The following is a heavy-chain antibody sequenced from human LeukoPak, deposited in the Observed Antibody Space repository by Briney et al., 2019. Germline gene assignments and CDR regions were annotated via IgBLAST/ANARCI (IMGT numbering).Heavy chain of an antibody. CDR1: GFTFNTYA. J-gene: IGHJ4*02. CDR2: ISFSGNNK. D-gene: IGHD3-10*01. CDR3: AKYASYYKCRRFYY. Sequence: GGSLRLSCAASGFTFNTYAMSWVRQAPGKGLEWVATISFSGNNKYYADSVKGRFTISRDNSKNTLYLQMDSLRTEDTALFYCAKYASYYKCRRFYYWGQGTLVTVSS. V-gene: IGHV3-23*01.